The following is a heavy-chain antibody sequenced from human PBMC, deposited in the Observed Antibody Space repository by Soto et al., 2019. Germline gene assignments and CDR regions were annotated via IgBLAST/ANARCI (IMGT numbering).Heavy chain of an antibody. J-gene: IGHJ6*02. Sequence: EVQLVESGGGLVPPGGSLTLSCAASGFSFSPAWMNWVRQAPGRGLVWVGLIKSKGGGGTADYAAHVQGRFIISSDDSKNTIYLKMNSLTAEDTALYYCIGQQDFYYGRAVWGQGTTVTVSS. D-gene: IGHD6-13*01. CDR2: IKSKGGGGTA. CDR1: GFSFSPAW. V-gene: IGHV3-15*07. CDR3: IGQQDFYYGRAV.